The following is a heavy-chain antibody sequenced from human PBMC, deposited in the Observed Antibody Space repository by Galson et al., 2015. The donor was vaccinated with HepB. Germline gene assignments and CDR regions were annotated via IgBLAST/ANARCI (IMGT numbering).Heavy chain of an antibody. Sequence: SVKVSCKASGYTFTSYGISWVRQAPGQGLEWMGWISAYNGNTNYAQKLQGRVTMTTDTSTSTAYMELRSLRSDDTAVYYCALRSLYYGSGSYPLRYWGQGTLVTVSS. CDR2: ISAYNGNT. J-gene: IGHJ4*02. D-gene: IGHD3-10*01. CDR3: ALRSLYYGSGSYPLRY. V-gene: IGHV1-18*01. CDR1: GYTFTSYG.